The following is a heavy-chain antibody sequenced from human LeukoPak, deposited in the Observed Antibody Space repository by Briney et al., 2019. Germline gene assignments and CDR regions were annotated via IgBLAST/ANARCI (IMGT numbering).Heavy chain of an antibody. CDR2: ISGSGGST. CDR1: GFSFSSYA. V-gene: IGHV3-23*01. Sequence: GGSLRLSCAASGFSFSSYAMAWARQAPGKGLEWVSTISGSGGSTHYADSVKGRFTISRDNSKNTLYLQMNSLRAEDTAVYYCAKDPYYYDSSGYGYGMDVWGQGTTVTVSS. CDR3: AKDPYYYDSSGYGYGMDV. J-gene: IGHJ6*02. D-gene: IGHD3-22*01.